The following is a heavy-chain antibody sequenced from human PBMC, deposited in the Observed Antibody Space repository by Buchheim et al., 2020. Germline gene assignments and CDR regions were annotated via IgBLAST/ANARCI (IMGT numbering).Heavy chain of an antibody. CDR3: ATDGYDSRGYLTFPEY. CDR1: GLTFSSCA. CDR2: ITGSGGST. J-gene: IGHJ4*02. D-gene: IGHD3-22*01. V-gene: IGHV3-23*01. Sequence: EVQLLESGGGLVQPAGSLRLSCAASGLTFSSCAMSWVRQAPGKGLEWFSTITGSGGSTFYADSVKGRFTISRDNSKNALYLQMNSLRAEDTAVYYCATDGYDSRGYLTFPEYWGQGTL.